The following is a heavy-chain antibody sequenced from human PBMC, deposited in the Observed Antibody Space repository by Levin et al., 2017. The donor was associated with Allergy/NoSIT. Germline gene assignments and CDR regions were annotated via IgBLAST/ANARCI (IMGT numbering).Heavy chain of an antibody. CDR3: AKCGSGSYYHPNYYYMDV. CDR2: MSYDGSNK. V-gene: IGHV3-30*18. Sequence: GESLKISCAASGFTFSTYGMHWVRQAPGKGLEWVAVMSYDGSNKYYADSVKGRFTISRDNSKNTLYLQMNSLRAEDTAVYFCAKCGSGSYYHPNYYYMDVWGKGTAVTVSS. CDR1: GFTFSTYG. J-gene: IGHJ6*03. D-gene: IGHD3-10*01.